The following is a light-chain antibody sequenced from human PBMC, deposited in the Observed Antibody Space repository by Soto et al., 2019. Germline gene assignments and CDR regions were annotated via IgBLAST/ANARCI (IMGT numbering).Light chain of an antibody. CDR3: AAWDDSLSVL. V-gene: IGLV1-47*02. Sequence: QSVLTQPPSASGTPGQRVTISCSGSSSNIGSNYVYWYQQLPGTAPKLLIYSNNQRPSGAPDRFSGSKSGTSASLAISGLRAEDEADYYCAAWDDSLSVLFGGGTKLTVL. J-gene: IGLJ2*01. CDR1: SSNIGSNY. CDR2: SNN.